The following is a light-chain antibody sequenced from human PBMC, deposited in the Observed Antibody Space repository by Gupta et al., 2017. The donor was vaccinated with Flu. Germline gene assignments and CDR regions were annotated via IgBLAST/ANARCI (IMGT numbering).Light chain of an antibody. Sequence: DSVLTQSPESLAVSLGERATINCKSSQSVLHPSNYKNYIAWYQQRPRQPPKLLIYWASTRESGVPDRFSGSGSGTDFTLTISGLQSEDVAVYFCLQYDYTPPTFGHGTKV. V-gene: IGKV4-1*01. CDR3: LQYDYTPPT. CDR2: WAS. CDR1: QSVLHPSNYKNY. J-gene: IGKJ3*01.